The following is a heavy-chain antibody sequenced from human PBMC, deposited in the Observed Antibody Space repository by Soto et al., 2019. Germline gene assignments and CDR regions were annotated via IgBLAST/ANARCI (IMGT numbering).Heavy chain of an antibody. CDR1: GGSISSYY. V-gene: IGHV4-4*07. CDR3: ARGAAAGGDYGMDV. J-gene: IGHJ6*02. CDR2: IYSSGGT. Sequence: QVQLRESGPGLVKSSETLSLTCTVSGGSISSYYWSWIRQPAGKGLEWIGRIYSSGGTNYNPSLKSRVTMAVDTSKKYFFLKSSSLTAADTAVYYCARGAAAGGDYGMDVRARGTTVTVSS. D-gene: IGHD6-13*01.